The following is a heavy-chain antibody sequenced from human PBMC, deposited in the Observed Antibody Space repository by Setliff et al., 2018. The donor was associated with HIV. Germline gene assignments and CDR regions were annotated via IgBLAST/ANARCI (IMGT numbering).Heavy chain of an antibody. V-gene: IGHV3-23*01. CDR2: ISSGIGTT. D-gene: IGHD6-13*01. CDR1: GFTFSSYA. J-gene: IGHJ4*02. CDR3: AKAKTQL. Sequence: GGSLRLSCTASGFTFSSYAMSWVRQAPGKGLEWVSAISSGIGTTYYADSVKGRFTISRDNSKNTLYLQMNSLRAEDTATYYCAKAKTQLWGQGTLVTVSS.